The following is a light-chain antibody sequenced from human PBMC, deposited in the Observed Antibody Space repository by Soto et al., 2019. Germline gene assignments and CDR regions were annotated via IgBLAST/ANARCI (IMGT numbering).Light chain of an antibody. J-gene: IGLJ2*01. CDR3: SSYTSSSTLVL. V-gene: IGLV2-14*01. Sequence: QSALTQPASVSGSAGQSITISCTGTSSDVGDYNYVSWYQQHPGKAPKLMIYDVSNRPSGVSNRFSGSKSGNTASLTISGLQAEDEADYYCSSYTSSSTLVLFGGGTKLTVL. CDR1: SSDVGDYNY. CDR2: DVS.